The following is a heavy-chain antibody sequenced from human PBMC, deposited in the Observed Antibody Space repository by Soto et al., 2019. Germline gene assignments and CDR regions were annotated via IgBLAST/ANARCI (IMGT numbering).Heavy chain of an antibody. CDR3: AKDGGRGIAVAGTVRGSYYFDY. CDR2: ISGSGGST. Sequence: GGSLRLSCAASGFTFSSYAMSWVRQAPGKGLEWVSAISGSGGSTYYADSVKGRFTISRDNSTNRLYLQMNSLRAEDTAVYYCAKDGGRGIAVAGTVRGSYYFDYWGQGTLVTVSS. D-gene: IGHD6-19*01. J-gene: IGHJ4*02. V-gene: IGHV3-23*01. CDR1: GFTFSSYA.